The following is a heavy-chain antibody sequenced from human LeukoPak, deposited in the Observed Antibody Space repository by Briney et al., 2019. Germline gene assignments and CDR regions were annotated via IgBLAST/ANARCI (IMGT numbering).Heavy chain of an antibody. D-gene: IGHD2-21*02. V-gene: IGHV4-61*02. CDR1: GGSISSGSYY. Sequence: SETLSLTCTVSGGSISSGSYYWSWIRQPAGKGLEWIGRIYTSGSTNYNPSLKSRVTISVDTSKNQFPLKLSSVTAADTAVYYCARGGGDMEWGTATDYWGQGTLVTVSS. CDR3: ARGGGDMEWGTATDY. CDR2: IYTSGST. J-gene: IGHJ4*02.